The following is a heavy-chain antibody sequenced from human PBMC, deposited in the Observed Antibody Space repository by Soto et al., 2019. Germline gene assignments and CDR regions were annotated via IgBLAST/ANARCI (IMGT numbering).Heavy chain of an antibody. Sequence: GASVKAFSKASGYTLTSYYMHWVRQATGQGLEWMGIINPSGGSTSYAQKFQGRVTMTRDTSTSTVYMELSSLRSEDTAVYYCARDPQAALGIAVAGTWWFDPWGQGTLVTVSS. D-gene: IGHD6-19*01. CDR2: INPSGGST. CDR3: ARDPQAALGIAVAGTWWFDP. CDR1: GYTLTSYY. J-gene: IGHJ5*02. V-gene: IGHV1-46*03.